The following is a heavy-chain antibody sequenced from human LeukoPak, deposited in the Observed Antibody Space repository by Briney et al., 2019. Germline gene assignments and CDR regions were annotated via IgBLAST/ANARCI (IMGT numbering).Heavy chain of an antibody. CDR3: ARDRHIAAAVYYYYMDV. V-gene: IGHV1-18*04. CDR1: GYTFTGYY. J-gene: IGHJ6*03. D-gene: IGHD6-13*01. CDR2: INAYNGNT. Sequence: ASVKVSCEASGYTFTGYYMHWVRQAPGQGLEWMGWINAYNGNTDYAQRVQGRVTMTTDTSTSTAYMELRSLRSDDTAVYYCARDRHIAAAVYYYYMDVWGKGTPVTVSS.